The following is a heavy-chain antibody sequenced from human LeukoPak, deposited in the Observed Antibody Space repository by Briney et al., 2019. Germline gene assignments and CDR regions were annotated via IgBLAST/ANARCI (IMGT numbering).Heavy chain of an antibody. CDR2: ISYDGSNK. D-gene: IGHD2-15*01. V-gene: IGHV3-30*18. J-gene: IGHJ5*02. Sequence: GKSLRLSCAASGFTFSSYGMHWVRQAPGKGLEWVAVISYDGSNKYYADSVKGRCTISRDNSKNTLYLQINSLRADDTAVYYCAKGVPCSGGSCYWDWFDPWGQGTLVTVSS. CDR1: GFTFSSYG. CDR3: AKGVPCSGGSCYWDWFDP.